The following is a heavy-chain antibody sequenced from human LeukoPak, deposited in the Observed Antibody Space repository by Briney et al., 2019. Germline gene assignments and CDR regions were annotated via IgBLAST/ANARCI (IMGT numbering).Heavy chain of an antibody. D-gene: IGHD6-19*01. J-gene: IGHJ6*02. CDR2: FDPEDGET. CDR3: ATSLGGWYPNFFYGMDV. V-gene: IGHV1-24*01. CDR1: GYTLTELS. Sequence: ASVTVSCTVSGYTLTELSMHWVRQAPGKGLEWMGGFDPEDGETIYAQKFQGRVTMTEDTSTDTAYMELSSLRSEDTAVYYCATSLGGWYPNFFYGMDVWGQGTTVTVSS.